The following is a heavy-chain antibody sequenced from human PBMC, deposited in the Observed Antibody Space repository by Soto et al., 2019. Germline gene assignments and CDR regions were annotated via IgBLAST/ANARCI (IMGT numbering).Heavy chain of an antibody. Sequence: PGGSLRLSCEASGFMFSMYWMHWVRQVPGKGPVWVSAISGSGGSTYYADSVKGRFTISRDNAKNTLYLQMNSLRAEDTAVYYCAKPEDYDDFLPVYHLGNYYFDSWGRGALVPFPS. V-gene: IGHV3-23*01. D-gene: IGHD3-9*01. J-gene: IGHJ4*02. CDR1: GFMFSMYW. CDR2: ISGSGGST. CDR3: AKPEDYDDFLPVYHLGNYYFDS.